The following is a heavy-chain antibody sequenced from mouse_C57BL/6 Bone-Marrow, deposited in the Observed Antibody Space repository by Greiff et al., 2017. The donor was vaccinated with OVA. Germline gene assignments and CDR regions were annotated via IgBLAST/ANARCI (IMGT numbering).Heavy chain of an antibody. J-gene: IGHJ2*01. Sequence: EVMLVESVAELVRPGASVKLSCTASGFNIKNTYMHWVKQRPEQGLEWIGRIDPANGNTKYAPKFQGKATITADTSSNTAYLQLSSLTSEDTAIYYCAREDYYGSSYFDYWGQGTTLTVSS. V-gene: IGHV14-3*01. CDR1: GFNIKNTY. CDR2: IDPANGNT. D-gene: IGHD1-1*01. CDR3: AREDYYGSSYFDY.